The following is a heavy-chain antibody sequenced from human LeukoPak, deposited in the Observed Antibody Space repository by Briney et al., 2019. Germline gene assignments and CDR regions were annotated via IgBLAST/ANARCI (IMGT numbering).Heavy chain of an antibody. CDR2: IFWNGVST. V-gene: IGHV3-20*04. CDR1: GFTFDGYG. Sequence: GGSLRLSCAASGFTFDGYGMSWVRQAPGKGLEWVSGIFWNGVSTVYADSVKGRFTISRDNAKNTLYLQMNSLRAEDTAVYYCARDFLHLGGWGQGTMVTVSS. D-gene: IGHD3-16*01. CDR3: ARDFLHLGG. J-gene: IGHJ3*01.